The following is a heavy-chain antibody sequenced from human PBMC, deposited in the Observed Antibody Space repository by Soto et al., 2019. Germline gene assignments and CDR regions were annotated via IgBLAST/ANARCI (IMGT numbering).Heavy chain of an antibody. Sequence: GGSLRLSCGASGFTFSSYAMSWVRQAPGKGLEWVSAISGSGGSTYYADSVKGRFTISRDNSKNTLYLQMNSLRAEDTAVYYCAKFSVAGPSPHRSYYFDYWGQGTLVTVSS. CDR2: ISGSGGST. CDR3: AKFSVAGPSPHRSYYFDY. J-gene: IGHJ4*02. CDR1: GFTFSSYA. V-gene: IGHV3-23*01. D-gene: IGHD2-2*01.